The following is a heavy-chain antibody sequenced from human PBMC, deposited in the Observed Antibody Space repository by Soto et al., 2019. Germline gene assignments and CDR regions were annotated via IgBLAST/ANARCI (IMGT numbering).Heavy chain of an antibody. Sequence: SVKVSCKASGYIFTGYYMHWVRQAPGQGLEWMGWINPNSGDTNYTQKFQGWVTMTRDTSISTAYMELSRLRSDDTAVYYCATSRISIAVAGETEYYFDYWGQGTPVTVSS. CDR2: INPNSGDT. D-gene: IGHD6-19*01. J-gene: IGHJ4*02. CDR3: ATSRISIAVAGETEYYFDY. CDR1: GYIFTGYY. V-gene: IGHV1-2*04.